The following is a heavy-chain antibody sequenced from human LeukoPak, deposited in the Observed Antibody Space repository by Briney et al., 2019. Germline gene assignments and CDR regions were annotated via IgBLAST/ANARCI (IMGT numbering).Heavy chain of an antibody. CDR3: AKPSSGWYLFDY. CDR2: ISGSVGST. J-gene: IGHJ4*02. D-gene: IGHD6-19*01. Sequence: GVSLSCSCSASSFTFNNYAVIRVRHAPGKGLEWVSTISGSVGSTYYAVSVKGRFTISRDNSKNTLYLQMSSLRAEDTAVYYCAKPSSGWYLFDYWGQGTLVSVSS. CDR1: SFTFNNYA. V-gene: IGHV3-23*01.